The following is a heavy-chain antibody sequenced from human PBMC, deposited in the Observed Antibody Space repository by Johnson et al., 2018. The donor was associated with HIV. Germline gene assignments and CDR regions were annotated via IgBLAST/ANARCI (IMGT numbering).Heavy chain of an antibody. CDR3: AKDIGQYYYESSGYAFDM. V-gene: IGHV3-66*01. Sequence: MQLVESGGGVVQPGGSLRLSCAASGFTVSSNYMSWVRQAPGKGLEWVSVIYSGGSTYYADSVKGRFTISRDNSKNTLYLQMNSLRAEDTAVYYCAKDIGQYYYESSGYAFDMWGQGTMVTVSS. CDR2: IYSGGST. D-gene: IGHD3-22*01. CDR1: GFTVSSNY. J-gene: IGHJ3*02.